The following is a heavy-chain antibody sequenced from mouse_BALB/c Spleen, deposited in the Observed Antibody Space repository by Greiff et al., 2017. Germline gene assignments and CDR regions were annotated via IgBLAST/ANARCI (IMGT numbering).Heavy chain of an antibody. CDR2: ISSGSSTI. J-gene: IGHJ4*01. D-gene: IGHD2-4*01. CDR1: GFTFSSFG. Sequence: EVKLVESGGGLVQPGGSRKLSCAASGFTFSSFGMHWVRQAPEKGLEWVAYISSGSSTIYYADTVRGRFTISRDNPKNTLFLQMTSLRSEDTAMYYCARKYDYEGYAMDYWGQGTSVTVSS. V-gene: IGHV5-17*02. CDR3: ARKYDYEGYAMDY.